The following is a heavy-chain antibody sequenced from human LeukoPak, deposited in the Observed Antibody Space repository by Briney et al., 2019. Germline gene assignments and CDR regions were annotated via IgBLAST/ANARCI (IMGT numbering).Heavy chain of an antibody. CDR2: ISSSSSYI. CDR1: GFTFSSYA. J-gene: IGHJ4*02. CDR3: ARVSDYGSGSYSADY. Sequence: PGRSLRLSCAASGFTFSSYAMHWVRQAPGKGLEWVSSISSSSSYIYYADSVKGRFTISRDNAKNSLYLQMNSLRAEDTAVYYCARVSDYGSGSYSADYWGQGTLVTVSS. V-gene: IGHV3-21*01. D-gene: IGHD3-10*01.